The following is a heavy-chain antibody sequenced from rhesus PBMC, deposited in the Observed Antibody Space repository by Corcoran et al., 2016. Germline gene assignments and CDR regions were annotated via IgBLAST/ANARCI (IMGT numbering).Heavy chain of an antibody. J-gene: IGHJ4*01. CDR3: ARGLLNTVTIIDY. Sequence: EVQLVESGGGLVQPGGSLRVSCAAFGFTSSDPHLQWVRQAPGEGPEWVGFIRNKANSGTAEYAASVKGRFTISRDDSKSIASLQMNSLKTEDTAVYYCARGLLNTVTIIDYWGQGVLVTVSS. D-gene: IGHD4-23*01. CDR1: GFTSSDPH. CDR2: IRNKANSGTA. V-gene: IGHV3-116*01.